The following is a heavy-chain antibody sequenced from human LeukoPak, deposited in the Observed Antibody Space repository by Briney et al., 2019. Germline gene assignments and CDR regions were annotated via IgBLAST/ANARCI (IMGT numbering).Heavy chain of an antibody. V-gene: IGHV3-7*01. J-gene: IGHJ4*02. CDR3: ARGSLSSSPSY. D-gene: IGHD6-13*01. CDR2: IKQDGREK. CDR1: GFTFSSYW. Sequence: PGGSLRLSCAASGFTFSSYWMSWVRQAPGKGLEWVANIKQDGREKYYVDSVKGRFTISRDNAKNSLYLQMNSLRAEDTAVYYCARGSLSSSPSYWGQGPLVTVSS.